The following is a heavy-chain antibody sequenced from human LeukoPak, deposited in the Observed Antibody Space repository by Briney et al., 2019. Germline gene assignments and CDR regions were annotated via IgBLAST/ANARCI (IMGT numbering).Heavy chain of an antibody. J-gene: IGHJ4*02. CDR1: GFTFSTCA. Sequence: PGGSLRLSCVASGFTFSTCAMNWVRQAPGKGLEWVSVISFSGGNTNYADSVRGRFTMSRDNSKNTLYLQMNSLRAEDTAVYYCAKSQTRRTMAYFDYWGQGTLVTVSS. CDR2: ISFSGGNT. CDR3: AKSQTRRTMAYFDY. D-gene: IGHD4/OR15-4a*01. V-gene: IGHV3-23*01.